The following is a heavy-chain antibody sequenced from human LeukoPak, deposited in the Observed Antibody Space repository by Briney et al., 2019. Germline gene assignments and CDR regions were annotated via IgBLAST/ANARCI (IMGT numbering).Heavy chain of an antibody. V-gene: IGHV7-4-1*02. CDR3: ARDLADYDFWSGYSGGGKPLDY. J-gene: IGHJ4*02. CDR2: INTNTGNP. D-gene: IGHD3-3*01. Sequence: EASVKVSCKASGYTFTSYGISWVRQAPGQGLEWMGWINTNTGNPTYAQGFTGRFVFSLDTSVSTAYLQISSLKAEDTAVYYCARDLADYDFWSGYSGGGKPLDYWGQGTLVTVSS. CDR1: GYTFTSYG.